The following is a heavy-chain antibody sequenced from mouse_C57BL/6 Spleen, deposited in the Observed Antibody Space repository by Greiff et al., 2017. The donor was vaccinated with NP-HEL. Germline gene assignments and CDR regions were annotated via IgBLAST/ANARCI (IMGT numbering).Heavy chain of an antibody. V-gene: IGHV1-69*01. CDR3: ARSRYSRNFDV. D-gene: IGHD2-14*01. Sequence: VQLQQSGAELVMPGASVKLSCKASGYTFTSYWMHWVKQRPGQGLEWIGEIDPSDSYTNYNQKFKGKSTLTVDKSSSTAYMQLSSLTSEDSAVYYCARSRYSRNFDVWGTGTTVTVSS. J-gene: IGHJ1*03. CDR1: GYTFTSYW. CDR2: IDPSDSYT.